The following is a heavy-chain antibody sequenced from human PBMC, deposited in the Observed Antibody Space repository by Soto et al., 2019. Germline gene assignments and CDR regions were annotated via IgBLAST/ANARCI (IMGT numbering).Heavy chain of an antibody. CDR1: GGSVSNSNYY. CDR2: VYYRGRS. D-gene: IGHD2-2*01. CDR3: ARYLLKGTSLNYYYGMDV. V-gene: IGHV4-39*01. J-gene: IGHJ6*02. Sequence: PSETLSLTCTVSGGSVSNSNYYWGWIRQSPGKGLEWIGSVYYRGRSYSKSSVKSRVTISVDTSKNQFSLKLSSVTAADTAVYYCARYLLKGTSLNYYYGMDVWGQGTTVTVSS.